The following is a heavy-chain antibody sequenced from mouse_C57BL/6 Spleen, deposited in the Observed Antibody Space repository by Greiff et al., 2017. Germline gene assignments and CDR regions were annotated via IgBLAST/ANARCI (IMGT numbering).Heavy chain of an antibody. CDR2: IHPNSGSP. CDR3: ASRDLLREAMDD. CDR1: GYTFTSSW. V-gene: IGHV1-64*01. Sequence: QVQLQQPGAELVKPGASVKLSCKASGYTFTSSWMPWVKPRPGQGLDCIGMIHPNSGSPNYNEKFKSKATLTVDKSSSTAYMKLRSLTSEDSAVYYCASRDLLREAMDDWGQGTSVTVSS. J-gene: IGHJ4*01. D-gene: IGHD1-1*01.